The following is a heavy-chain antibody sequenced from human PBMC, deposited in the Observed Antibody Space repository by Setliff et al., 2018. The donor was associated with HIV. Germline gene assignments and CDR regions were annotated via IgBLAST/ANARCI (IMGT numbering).Heavy chain of an antibody. CDR1: GFTFSNAW. V-gene: IGHV3-15*01. Sequence: GGSLRLSCAASGFTFSNAWMSWVRQAPGKGLGWVGRIKSKTDGGTTDYAAPVKGRFTISRDDSKNTLYLQMNSLRAEDTAVYYCAKAELSSGRYYFDYWGQGTLVTVSS. J-gene: IGHJ4*02. CDR3: AKAELSSGRYYFDY. CDR2: IKSKTDGGTT. D-gene: IGHD6-19*01.